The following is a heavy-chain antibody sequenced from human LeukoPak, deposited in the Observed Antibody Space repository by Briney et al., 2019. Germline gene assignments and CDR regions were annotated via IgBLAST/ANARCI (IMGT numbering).Heavy chain of an antibody. CDR1: GFTFSSYS. V-gene: IGHV3-21*01. Sequence: GGSLRLSCAASGFTFSSYSMNWVRQAPGKGLEWVSSIGSSSSYIYYADSVKGRFTISRDNAKNSLYLQMNSLRAEDTAVYYCARDQWLVHPEGVDYYYGMDVWGQGTTVTVSS. J-gene: IGHJ6*02. D-gene: IGHD6-19*01. CDR2: IGSSSSYI. CDR3: ARDQWLVHPEGVDYYYGMDV.